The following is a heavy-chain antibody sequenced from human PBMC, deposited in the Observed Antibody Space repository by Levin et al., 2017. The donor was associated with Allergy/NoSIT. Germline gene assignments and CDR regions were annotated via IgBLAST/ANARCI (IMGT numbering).Heavy chain of an antibody. CDR3: AKGRYDYYGSGSCLDF. Sequence: LSLTCAASGFPFSSYAMSWVRQAPGKGLEWVSAISGSGGSTYYADSVKGRFTISRDNSKNTLYLQMNSLRAEDTAVYYCAKGRYDYYGSGSCLDFWGQGTLVTVSS. CDR1: GFPFSSYA. CDR2: ISGSGGST. V-gene: IGHV3-23*01. J-gene: IGHJ4*02. D-gene: IGHD3-10*01.